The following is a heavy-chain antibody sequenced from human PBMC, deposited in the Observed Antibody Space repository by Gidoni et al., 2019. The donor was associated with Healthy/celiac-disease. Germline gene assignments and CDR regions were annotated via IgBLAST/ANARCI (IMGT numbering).Heavy chain of an antibody. J-gene: IGHJ6*03. V-gene: IGHV4-39*01. CDR1: GGSIRSSSYY. D-gene: IGHD3-10*01. CDR3: ARPLYYGSGSYYMDV. Sequence: QLQLQESGPGLVKPSETLSLTCTVSGGSIRSSSYYWGWIRQPPGKGLEWIGSIYYSGSTYYNPSLKSRVTISVDTSKNQFSLKLSSVTAADTAVYYCARPLYYGSGSYYMDVWGKGTTVTVSS. CDR2: IYYSGST.